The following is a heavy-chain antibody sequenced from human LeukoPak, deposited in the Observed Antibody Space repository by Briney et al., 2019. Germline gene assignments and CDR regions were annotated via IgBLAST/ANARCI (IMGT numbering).Heavy chain of an antibody. CDR3: ARTVSAAAGTTDAFDI. CDR1: GYSFTSYW. Sequence: GESLQISCKGSGYSFTSYWIGWVRQMPGKGLEWMGIIYPGDSDTRYSPSFQGQVTISADKSISTAYLQWSSLKASDTAMYYCARTVSAAAGTTDAFDIWGQGTMVTVSS. J-gene: IGHJ3*02. D-gene: IGHD6-13*01. V-gene: IGHV5-51*01. CDR2: IYPGDSDT.